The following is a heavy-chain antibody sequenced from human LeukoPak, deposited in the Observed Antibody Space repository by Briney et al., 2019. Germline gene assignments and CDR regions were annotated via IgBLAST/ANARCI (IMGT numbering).Heavy chain of an antibody. CDR2: IYYSGST. CDR1: AGSISSYY. J-gene: IGHJ3*02. CDR3: ARLANYDFWRGPYPHDAFDI. Sequence: SETLSLTCTVSAGSISSYYWSWVWQPPGKGLERIGYIYYSGSTNSNPSLNSRVTISVDTSKNQFSLNLSSVTAADTAVYYCARLANYDFWRGPYPHDAFDIWGQGTMVTVSS. D-gene: IGHD3-3*01. V-gene: IGHV4-59*08.